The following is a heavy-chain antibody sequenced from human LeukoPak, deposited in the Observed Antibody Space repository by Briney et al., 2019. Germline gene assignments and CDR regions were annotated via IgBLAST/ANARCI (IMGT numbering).Heavy chain of an antibody. Sequence: ASVKVSCKASGGTFSSYAISWVRQAPGQGLEWTGRIIPIFGRANYAQKFQGRVTITTDESTSTAYMELSSLRSEDTAVYYCARETWGSYRGGAFDIWGQGTMVTVSS. CDR1: GGTFSSYA. J-gene: IGHJ3*02. D-gene: IGHD1-26*01. CDR2: IIPIFGRA. CDR3: ARETWGSYRGGAFDI. V-gene: IGHV1-69*05.